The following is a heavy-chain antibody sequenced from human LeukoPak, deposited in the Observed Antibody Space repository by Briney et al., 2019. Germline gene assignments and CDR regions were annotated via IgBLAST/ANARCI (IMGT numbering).Heavy chain of an antibody. V-gene: IGHV1-2*02. J-gene: IGHJ5*02. CDR1: GYTFTGYY. CDR3: ARQGTIDGCNYWFDP. Sequence: ASVKVSCKASGYTFTGYYMHWVRQAPGQGLEWMGWINPNSGGTNYAQKFQGRVTMTRDTSISTAYMELSRLRSDDTAVYYCARQGTIDGCNYWFDPWGQGTLVTVSS. D-gene: IGHD5-24*01. CDR2: INPNSGGT.